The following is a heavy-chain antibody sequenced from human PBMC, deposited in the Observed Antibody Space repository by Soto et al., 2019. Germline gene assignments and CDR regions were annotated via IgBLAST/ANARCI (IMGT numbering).Heavy chain of an antibody. D-gene: IGHD6-6*01. CDR1: GFSFNDYA. CDR2: ISGSGYRT. Sequence: PGGSLRLSCAASGFSFNDYAMSWVRRAPGKGLEWVSTISGSGYRTYYADSVKGRFTISRDNAEDSLYLQMNSLRAEDTAVYYCARDGPRISFNVPNPPSNWGQGTLVTVSS. J-gene: IGHJ4*02. V-gene: IGHV3-23*01. CDR3: ARDGPRISFNVPNPPSN.